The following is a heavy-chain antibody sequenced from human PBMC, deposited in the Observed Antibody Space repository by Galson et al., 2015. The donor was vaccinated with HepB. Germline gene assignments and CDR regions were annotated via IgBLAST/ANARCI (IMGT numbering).Heavy chain of an antibody. CDR2: IIPIFGTA. D-gene: IGHD5-12*01. V-gene: IGHV1-69*13. Sequence: SVKVSCKASGGTFSSYSLNWVRQAPGQGLEWMGGIIPIFGTAKYAQKFQGRVTITADESTSTVYMDLSSLKSDDTAMYYCARQGKVVPTTPATPFDYWGQGTLVTVSS. J-gene: IGHJ4*02. CDR1: GGTFSSYS. CDR3: ARQGKVVPTTPATPFDY.